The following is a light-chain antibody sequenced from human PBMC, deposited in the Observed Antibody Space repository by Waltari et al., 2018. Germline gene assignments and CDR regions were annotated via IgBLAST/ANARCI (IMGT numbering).Light chain of an antibody. Sequence: DIQMTQSPPSLSASVGDVVTVICRASQDIDKELSWYQQKPGKAPTLLIYGASNLQTGVSSRFSGSGSGTDFTLTISSLQPEDVATYYCQQDYSLPYSFGQGTKIEI. CDR1: QDIDKE. CDR3: QQDYSLPYS. V-gene: IGKV1-27*01. CDR2: GAS. J-gene: IGKJ2*03.